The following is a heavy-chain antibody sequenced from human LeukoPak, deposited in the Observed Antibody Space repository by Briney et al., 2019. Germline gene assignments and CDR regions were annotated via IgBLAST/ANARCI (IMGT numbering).Heavy chain of an antibody. V-gene: IGHV4-61*02. CDR1: GGSISSGSYY. CDR2: IYTSGST. J-gene: IGHJ6*03. Sequence: SQTLSLTCTVSGGSISSGSYYWNWIRQPVGKGLEWIGRIYTSGSTNYNPSLKSRVPISVDTSKNQFSLKLSSVTAADTAVYHCASGPTTGYYYYMDVWGKGTTVTVSS. D-gene: IGHD7-27*01. CDR3: ASGPTTGYYYYMDV.